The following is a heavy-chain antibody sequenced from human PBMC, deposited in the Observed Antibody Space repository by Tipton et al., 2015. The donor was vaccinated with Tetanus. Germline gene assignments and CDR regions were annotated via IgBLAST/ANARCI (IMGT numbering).Heavy chain of an antibody. D-gene: IGHD3-22*01. CDR1: GGSISAYY. CDR3: ARVYPPDSSGYFNVIDY. V-gene: IGHV4-59*08. CDR2: IYFNGST. J-gene: IGHJ4*02. Sequence: TLSLTCTVSGGSISAYYWSWIRQPPGKGLEWIGYIYFNGSTKYNPSLKSRVAISVDASKTQFSLKLSSVTAADTAVYYCARVYPPDSSGYFNVIDYWGQGTLVTASS.